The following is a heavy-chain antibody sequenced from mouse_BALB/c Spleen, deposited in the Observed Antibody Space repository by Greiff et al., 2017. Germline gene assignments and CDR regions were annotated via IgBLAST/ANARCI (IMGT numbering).Heavy chain of an antibody. CDR2: ISSGGGST. Sequence: EVKLMESGGGLVKPGGSLKLSCAASGFAFSSYDMSWVRQTPEKRLEWVAYISSGGGSTYYPDTVKGRFTISRDNAKNTLYLQMSSLKSEDTAMYYCARHGYYYGSSYFDYWGQGTTLTVSS. CDR1: GFAFSSYD. V-gene: IGHV5-12-1*01. D-gene: IGHD1-1*01. J-gene: IGHJ2*01. CDR3: ARHGYYYGSSYFDY.